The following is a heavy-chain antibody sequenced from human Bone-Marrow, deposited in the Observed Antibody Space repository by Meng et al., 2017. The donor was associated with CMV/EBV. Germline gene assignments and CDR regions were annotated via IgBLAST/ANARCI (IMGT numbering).Heavy chain of an antibody. CDR1: GFTFIAYY. CDR3: ARDGDTAMFHYYYYGMDV. D-gene: IGHD5-18*01. CDR2: INPNDGAT. J-gene: IGHJ6*02. V-gene: IGHV1-2*02. Sequence: ASVNVSCKASGFTFIAYYIHWVRQAPGQRPEWMGWINPNDGATKYAQKFQDRVTMTRDTSISTVSMELGRLTSDDTAVYYCARDGDTAMFHYYYYGMDVWGQGTTVTVSS.